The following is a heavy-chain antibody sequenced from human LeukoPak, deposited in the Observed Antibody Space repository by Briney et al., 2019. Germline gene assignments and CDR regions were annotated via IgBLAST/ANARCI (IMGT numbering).Heavy chain of an antibody. CDR2: IYPSGST. Sequence: SQTLSLTCTVSGGSISSGTYYWSWIRQPAGKGLEWIGRIYPSGSTNYNPSLKSRGTLSVDTSKNQFSLKLSSVTAADTAVYFCARVLSGRITEYFDYWGQGTLVTVSS. J-gene: IGHJ4*02. D-gene: IGHD3-9*01. CDR3: ARVLSGRITEYFDY. V-gene: IGHV4-61*02. CDR1: GGSISSGTYY.